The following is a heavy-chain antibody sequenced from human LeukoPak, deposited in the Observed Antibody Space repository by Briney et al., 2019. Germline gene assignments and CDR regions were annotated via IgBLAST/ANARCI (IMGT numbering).Heavy chain of an antibody. CDR1: GFTLRNNY. V-gene: IGHV3-66*01. D-gene: IGHD3-3*02. CDR2: IYSGGST. CDR3: AAFSHKGV. Sequence: GGPLTLSCAPSGFTLRNNYMSWLRRARGKGLEWVSLIYSGGSTYYADSVRGRFTISRDSSKNTLYLQLNSLRAEDTAVYYCAAFSHKGVWGQGTTVTVSS. J-gene: IGHJ6*02.